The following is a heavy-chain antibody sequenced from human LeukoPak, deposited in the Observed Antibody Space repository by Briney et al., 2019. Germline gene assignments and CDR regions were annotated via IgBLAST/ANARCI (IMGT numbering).Heavy chain of an antibody. CDR2: ISGSGGST. Sequence: QTGGSLRLSCAASGFTFSSYAMSWVRQAPGKGLEWVSAISGSGGSTYYADSVKGRFTISRDNSKNTLYLQMNSLRAEDTAVYYCAKDTYSFGSGSQDAFDIWGQGTMDTVSS. CDR3: AKDTYSFGSGSQDAFDI. V-gene: IGHV3-23*01. J-gene: IGHJ3*02. D-gene: IGHD3-10*01. CDR1: GFTFSSYA.